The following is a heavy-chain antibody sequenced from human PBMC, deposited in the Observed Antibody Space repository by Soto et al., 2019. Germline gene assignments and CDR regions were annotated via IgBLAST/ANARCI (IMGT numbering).Heavy chain of an antibody. CDR2: LSGSGVST. CDR3: AKGGGSKDYYDTSGYYLYYYYAMDV. J-gene: IGHJ6*02. V-gene: IGHV3-23*01. CDR1: GFTFSSYA. Sequence: EVQLLESGGGLVQPGGSLRLSCAASGFTFSSYAMTWVRQAPGKGLEWVSALSGSGVSTYYADSVKGRFTISRDNSKNTLYLHMNSLTAGDTAVYYCAKGGGSKDYYDTSGYYLYYYYAMDVWGQGTTVTVSS. D-gene: IGHD3-22*01.